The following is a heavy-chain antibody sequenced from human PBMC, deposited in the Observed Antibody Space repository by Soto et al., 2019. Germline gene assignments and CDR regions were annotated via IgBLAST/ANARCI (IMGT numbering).Heavy chain of an antibody. CDR3: LPYYYGSGSYRKWFDP. CDR1: GGSISSSTYY. CDR2: IYYSGST. V-gene: IGHV4-39*01. D-gene: IGHD3-10*01. Sequence: SETLSLTCTVSGGSISSSTYYWGWIRQPPGKGLEWIGSIYYSGSTYYNPSLQSRVTISVDTSKNQFSLNLSSVTAADTAVYYCLPYYYGSGSYRKWFDPWGQGTLVTVSP. J-gene: IGHJ5*02.